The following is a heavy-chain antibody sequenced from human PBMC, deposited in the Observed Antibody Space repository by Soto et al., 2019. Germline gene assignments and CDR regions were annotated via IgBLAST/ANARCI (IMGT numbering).Heavy chain of an antibody. D-gene: IGHD2-15*01. V-gene: IGHV3-23*01. J-gene: IGHJ1*01. CDR2: ISGSGGST. Sequence: EVQLLESGGGLVQPGGSLRLSCAASGFTFSSYAMSWVRQAPGKGLEWVSAISGSGGSTYYADSVKGRFTISRDNSKNPLYLQMNSLRAEDTAVYYCAKDEYSGLMAEYFQHWGQGTLVTVSS. CDR3: AKDEYSGLMAEYFQH. CDR1: GFTFSSYA.